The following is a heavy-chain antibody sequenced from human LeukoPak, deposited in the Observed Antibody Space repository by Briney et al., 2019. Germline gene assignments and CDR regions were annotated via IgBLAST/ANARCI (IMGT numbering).Heavy chain of an antibody. CDR2: IWYDGSNK. J-gene: IGHJ5*02. CDR3: ARERRAAENCFDP. CDR1: GFTFSSYG. Sequence: GRSLRLSCAASGFTFSSYGMHWVRQAPGKGLEWVAVIWYDGSNKYYADSVKGRFTISRDNSKNTLYLQMNSLRAEDTAIYYCARERRAAENCFDPWGQGTLVTVSP. V-gene: IGHV3-33*01.